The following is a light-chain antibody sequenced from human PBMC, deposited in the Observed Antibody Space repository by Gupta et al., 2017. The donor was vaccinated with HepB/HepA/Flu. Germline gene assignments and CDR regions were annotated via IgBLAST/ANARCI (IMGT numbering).Light chain of an antibody. V-gene: IGLV1-47*02. Sequence: QPVLTQPPSASASPGQTGTISGSGNISNIGTNFVYCYQQPPGTAPTLVIYSKEQRPSGVPDRFSAAKYGTSASLEISGLRAEDEADYYCSASDDSLRGPKVIFGGGTKFTVL. CDR1: ISNIGTNF. CDR3: SASDDSLRGPKVI. J-gene: IGLJ2*01. CDR2: SKE.